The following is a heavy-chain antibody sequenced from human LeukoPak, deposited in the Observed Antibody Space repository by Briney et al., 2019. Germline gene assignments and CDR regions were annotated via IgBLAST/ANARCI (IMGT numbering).Heavy chain of an antibody. CDR1: GGSISSNTYY. D-gene: IGHD3-22*01. V-gene: IGHV4-39*01. J-gene: IGHJ3*02. CDR2: IYYGGST. Sequence: KPSETLSLTCTVSGGSISSNTYYSDWIRQPPGKGLECIGSIYYGGSTYYNPSLKSRVIISVDTSRNQFSLKLSSVTAADTAVYYCARAYYYASSAFDIWGQGTMVTVSS. CDR3: ARAYYYASSAFDI.